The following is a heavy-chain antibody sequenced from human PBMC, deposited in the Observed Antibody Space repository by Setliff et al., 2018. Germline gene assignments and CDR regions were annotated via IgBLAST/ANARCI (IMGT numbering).Heavy chain of an antibody. V-gene: IGHV5-51*01. CDR2: IYPGDSDT. J-gene: IGHJ5*02. CDR3: ARQFCSSTSCYDWFDP. CDR1: GYSFTSYW. D-gene: IGHD2-2*01. Sequence: GESLKISCKGSGYSFTSYWIGCVRQMPGKGLEWMGIIYPGDSDTRYSPSFQGQVTISADKSISTAYLQWSSLKASDTAMYYCARQFCSSTSCYDWFDPWGQGTLVTVSS.